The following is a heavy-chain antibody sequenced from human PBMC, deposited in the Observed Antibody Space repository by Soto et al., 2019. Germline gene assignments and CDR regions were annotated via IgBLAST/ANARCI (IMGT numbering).Heavy chain of an antibody. CDR1: GYTYNIYG. CDR3: WRDDFISTSCYVSY. CDR2: ISTYNGDT. V-gene: IGHV1-18*01. D-gene: IGHD2-2*01. Sequence: ASVTVSCTASGYTYNIYGITWVRKDPGQGIEWMGWISTYNGDTKYAQKLQVRVTMPTDTSTSQAYRELRSLRSDDTALCYCWRDDFISTSCYVSYWGQGTPVTVST. J-gene: IGHJ4*02.